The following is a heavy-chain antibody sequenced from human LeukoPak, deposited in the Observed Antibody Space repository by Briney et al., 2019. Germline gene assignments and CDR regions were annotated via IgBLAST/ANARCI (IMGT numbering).Heavy chain of an antibody. CDR3: ASSLDYYDSPYYFDY. J-gene: IGHJ4*02. V-gene: IGHV3-23*01. D-gene: IGHD3-22*01. CDR1: GFTFSSYA. Sequence: PGGSLRLSCAASGFTFSSYAMSWVRQAPGKGLGWVSAISGSGGSTYYADSVKGRFTISRDNSKNTLYLQMNSLRAEDTAVYYCASSLDYYDSPYYFDYWGQGTLVTVSS. CDR2: ISGSGGST.